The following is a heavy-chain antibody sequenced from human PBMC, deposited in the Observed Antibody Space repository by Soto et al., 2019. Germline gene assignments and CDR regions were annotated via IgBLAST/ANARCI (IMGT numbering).Heavy chain of an antibody. CDR2: INGGNGNT. J-gene: IGHJ4*02. V-gene: IGHV1-3*01. D-gene: IGHD6-19*01. CDR1: GYICTTYA. CDR3: ARVGYSSGWSDFDY. Sequence: ASVKVSCKASGYICTTYAMHWVRQAPGQRLEWMGWINGGNGNTKYSQKFQGRVTLTRDTSASTAYMELSRLKSEDTAVYYCARVGYSSGWSDFDYWGQGTLVTVSS.